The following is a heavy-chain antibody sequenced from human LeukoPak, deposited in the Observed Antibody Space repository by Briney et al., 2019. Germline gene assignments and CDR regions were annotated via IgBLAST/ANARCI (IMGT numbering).Heavy chain of an antibody. CDR1: GFTIATSA. CDR3: ARAQEYSLRRGYFDY. D-gene: IGHD3-22*01. J-gene: IGHJ4*02. V-gene: IGHV3-21*01. Sequence: GGSLRLSCAASGFTIATSAMSWVRQVPGKGLEWVSSINSASSHIYYAASVRGRFTISRDNAMNSVFLQMHSLGAEDTAVYYCARAQEYSLRRGYFDYWARETLFTVPS. CDR2: INSASSHI.